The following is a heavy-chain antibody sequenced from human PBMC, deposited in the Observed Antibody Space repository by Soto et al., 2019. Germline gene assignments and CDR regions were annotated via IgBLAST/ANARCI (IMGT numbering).Heavy chain of an antibody. Sequence: SETLPLTCTVSVRSIISSSYYCGWIPQPPGKGLEWIGSIYYSGSTYYNPSLKSRVTISVDTSKNQFSLKLSSVTAADTAVYYCALSGDFDPNWFDPWGQGTLVTVSS. CDR1: VRSIISSSYY. CDR3: ALSGDFDPNWFDP. D-gene: IGHD3-9*01. V-gene: IGHV4-39*01. J-gene: IGHJ5*02. CDR2: IYYSGST.